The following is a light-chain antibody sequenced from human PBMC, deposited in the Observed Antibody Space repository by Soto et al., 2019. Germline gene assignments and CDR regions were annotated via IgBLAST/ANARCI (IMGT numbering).Light chain of an antibody. CDR2: LNSDGSH. V-gene: IGLV4-69*01. J-gene: IGLJ2*01. CDR1: SGHSSYA. Sequence: QPMLTQSPSASASLGASVKLTCTLSSGHSSYAIAWHQQQPEKGPRYLMKLNSDGSHSKGDGIPDRFSGSSSGAERYLTISSLQSEDEADYYCQTWGTGIHVFGGGTKLTVL. CDR3: QTWGTGIHV.